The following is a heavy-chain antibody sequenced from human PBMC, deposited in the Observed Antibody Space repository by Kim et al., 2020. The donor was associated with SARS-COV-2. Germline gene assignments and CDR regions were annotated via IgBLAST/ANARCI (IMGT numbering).Heavy chain of an antibody. D-gene: IGHD6-13*01. V-gene: IGHV3-11*05. J-gene: IGHJ5*02. Sequence: AYSVEGRFTIARDNAKNSLYLQMHSLSAEDTAVYYCARVALGSSSWYWFDPWGQGTLVTVSS. CDR3: ARVALGSSSWYWFDP.